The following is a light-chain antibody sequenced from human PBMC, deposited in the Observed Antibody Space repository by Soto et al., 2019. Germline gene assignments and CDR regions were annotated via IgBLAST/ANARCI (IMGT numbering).Light chain of an antibody. CDR3: QQYHHWPVT. CDR2: GAS. CDR1: QSVSSN. V-gene: IGKV3-15*01. Sequence: EIVLTQSPGTLSLSPGERATLSCRASQSVSSNLAWYQQTPGQAPRLLISGASTGATGLPSRFSGSGSGTDFTLTINSLQSEDVAVYYCQQYHHWPVTFGGGTKVDIK. J-gene: IGKJ4*01.